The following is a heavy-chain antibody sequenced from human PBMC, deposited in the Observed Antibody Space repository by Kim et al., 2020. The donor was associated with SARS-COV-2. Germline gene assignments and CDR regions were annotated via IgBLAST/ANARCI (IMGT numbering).Heavy chain of an antibody. V-gene: IGHV4-59*01. Sequence: SETLSLTCTVSGGSISSYYWSWIRQPPGKGLEWIGYIYYSGSTNYNPSLKSRVTISVDTSKNQFSLKLSSVTAADTAVYYCARVTKDYYYGMDVWGQGTTVTVSS. J-gene: IGHJ6*02. CDR1: GGSISSYY. CDR2: IYYSGST. CDR3: ARVTKDYYYGMDV. D-gene: IGHD4-17*01.